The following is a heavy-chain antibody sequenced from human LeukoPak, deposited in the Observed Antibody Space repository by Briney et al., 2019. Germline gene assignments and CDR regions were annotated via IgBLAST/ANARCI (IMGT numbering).Heavy chain of an antibody. V-gene: IGHV4-59*01. D-gene: IGHD6-6*01. Sequence: TSETLSLTCTVSGVSISGYYWSWIRQSPGKGLEWIGFIYYGGSTNYNPSLKSRVTISIDTSKNQFSLQMSSVTAADTAVYYCARDRSSGQTADDAFDIWGQGTMVTVSS. CDR3: ARDRSSGQTADDAFDI. CDR1: GVSISGYY. CDR2: IYYGGST. J-gene: IGHJ3*02.